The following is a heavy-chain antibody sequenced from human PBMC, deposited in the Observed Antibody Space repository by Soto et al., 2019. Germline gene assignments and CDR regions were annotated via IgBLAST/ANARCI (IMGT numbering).Heavy chain of an antibody. J-gene: IGHJ3*02. CDR2: IVVGSGNT. CDR3: AVVASPSAQDSFTGTSIDI. Sequence: ASVKVSCKASGFTFTSSAVQWVRQARGQRLEWIGWIVVGSGNTNYAQKFQERVTITRDMSTSTAYMELSSLRSEDTAVYYCAVVASPSAQDSFTGTSIDIRGKGTMGTLSS. D-gene: IGHD3-9*01. V-gene: IGHV1-58*01. CDR1: GFTFTSSA.